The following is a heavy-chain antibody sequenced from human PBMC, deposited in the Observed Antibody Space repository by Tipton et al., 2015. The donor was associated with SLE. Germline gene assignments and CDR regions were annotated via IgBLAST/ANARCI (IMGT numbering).Heavy chain of an antibody. CDR2: VYYSGST. Sequence: LRLSCTVSGDSINSHYWSWIRQPPGKGLEWIGYVYYSGSTNYNPSLKSRVTISVDTSKNQFSLKLSSVTAADTAVYYCARDWELGHWGQGTLVTVSP. J-gene: IGHJ4*02. CDR3: ARDWELGH. CDR1: GDSINSHY. V-gene: IGHV4-59*11. D-gene: IGHD7-27*01.